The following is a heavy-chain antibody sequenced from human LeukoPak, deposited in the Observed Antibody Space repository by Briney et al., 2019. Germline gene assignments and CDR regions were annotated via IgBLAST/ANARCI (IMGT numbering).Heavy chain of an antibody. Sequence: GGSLRLSCAASGFTFSSNWMHWVRQAPGKGLVWVSRINSDGSSTYYADSVKGRFTISRDSAKNTLYLQMNSLRAEDSAVYYCAISAVTFVYWGQGSLVTVSS. V-gene: IGHV3-74*01. CDR3: AISAVTFVY. CDR2: INSDGSST. CDR1: GFTFSSNW. D-gene: IGHD3-16*01. J-gene: IGHJ4*02.